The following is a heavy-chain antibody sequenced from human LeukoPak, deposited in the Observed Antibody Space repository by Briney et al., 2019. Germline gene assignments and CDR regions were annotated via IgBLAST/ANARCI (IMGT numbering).Heavy chain of an antibody. V-gene: IGHV1-2*02. CDR3: ARRYVGGFDY. D-gene: IGHD3-10*01. J-gene: IGHJ4*02. CDR2: INPNSGGT. CDR1: GYTLTGYY. Sequence: SVTVSCKASGYTLTGYYLHWVRQAPRQGLEWMGWINPNSGGTRYAQKFQGRVTMTRDTSIITAYMELSRLRSDDTAVYYCARRYVGGFDYWGQGTLITVSS.